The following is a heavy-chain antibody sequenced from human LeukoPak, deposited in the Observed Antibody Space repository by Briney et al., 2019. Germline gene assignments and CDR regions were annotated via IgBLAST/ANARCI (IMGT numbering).Heavy chain of an antibody. V-gene: IGHV4-4*07. CDR2: IYTSGSS. D-gene: IGHD6-19*01. Sequence: PSETLSLTCTVSGGSISSYYGSWIRQPAGKGLEWIGLIYTSGSSNYNPSLKSRVTMAVDTSKNQFSLKLSSVPAADTVVYYCARGRIAVAGTLSLFYYYYYLDVWGKGTTVTVSS. CDR3: ARGRIAVAGTLSLFYYYYYLDV. CDR1: GGSISSYY. J-gene: IGHJ6*03.